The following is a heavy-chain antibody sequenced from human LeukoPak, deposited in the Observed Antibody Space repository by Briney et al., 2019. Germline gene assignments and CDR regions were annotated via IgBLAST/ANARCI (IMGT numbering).Heavy chain of an antibody. D-gene: IGHD2/OR15-2a*01. Sequence: SETLSLTCTVSGGSISSYYWSRIRQPPGKGLEWIGFIYYSGTTNYNPSLKSRVTISVDTSNNQFSLKLSSVTAADTAVYYCARLREQYSLDFDYWGQGTLVTVSS. J-gene: IGHJ4*02. CDR2: IYYSGTT. CDR1: GGSISSYY. V-gene: IGHV4-59*08. CDR3: ARLREQYSLDFDY.